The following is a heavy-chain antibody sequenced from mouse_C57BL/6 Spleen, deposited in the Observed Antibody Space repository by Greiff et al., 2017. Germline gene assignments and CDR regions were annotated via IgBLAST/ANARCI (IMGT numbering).Heavy chain of an antibody. CDR3: ARSYDYDDYAMDY. D-gene: IGHD2-4*01. CDR2: IHPNSGST. V-gene: IGHV1-64*01. Sequence: QVQLQQPGAELVKPGASVKLSCKASGYTFTSYWMHWVKQRPGQGLEWIGLIHPNSGSTNYNEKFKSKATLTVDKSSSTAYMQLSSLTSEDSAVYYCARSYDYDDYAMDYWGQGTSVTVSS. CDR1: GYTFTSYW. J-gene: IGHJ4*01.